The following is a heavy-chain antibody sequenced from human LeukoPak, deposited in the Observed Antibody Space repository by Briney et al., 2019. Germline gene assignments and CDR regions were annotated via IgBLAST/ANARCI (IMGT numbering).Heavy chain of an antibody. J-gene: IGHJ3*02. Sequence: PSETLSLTCTVSGGSISSSYWSWIRQSPGKGLEWIGYIYYSGSTNYNPFLKSRVSISVDTSKNQFSLKLSSVTAADTAVYYCARTSTGYYPADAFDIWGQGTMVTVSS. D-gene: IGHD2/OR15-2a*01. V-gene: IGHV4-59*01. CDR3: ARTSTGYYPADAFDI. CDR2: IYYSGST. CDR1: GGSISSSY.